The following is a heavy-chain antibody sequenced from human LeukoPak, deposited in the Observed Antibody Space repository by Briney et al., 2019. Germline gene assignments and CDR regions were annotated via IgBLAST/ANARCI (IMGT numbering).Heavy chain of an antibody. CDR1: GYTFTGYY. V-gene: IGHV1-8*03. CDR3: ARGQRYYDFWSGYYVESWFDP. D-gene: IGHD3-3*01. J-gene: IGHJ5*02. Sequence: ASVKVSCKASGYTFTGYYMHWVRQATGQGLEWMGWMNPNSGNTGYAQKFQGRVTITRNTSISTAYMELSSLRSEDTAVYYCARGQRYYDFWSGYYVESWFDPWGQGTLVTVSS. CDR2: MNPNSGNT.